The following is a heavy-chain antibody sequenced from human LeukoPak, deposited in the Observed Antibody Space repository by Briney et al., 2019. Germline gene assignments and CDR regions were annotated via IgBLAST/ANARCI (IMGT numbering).Heavy chain of an antibody. D-gene: IGHD6-13*01. V-gene: IGHV3-23*01. J-gene: IGHJ4*02. Sequence: PGGSLRLSCAASRFTFSSYAMRWVRQAPGKGLEWVSAISGSGDSAFYADSVKGRFTISRYNSKNTLYLQMNSLRAEDTAVYYCVVPVDYWGQGTLVTVSS. CDR1: RFTFSSYA. CDR2: ISGSGDSA. CDR3: VVPVDY.